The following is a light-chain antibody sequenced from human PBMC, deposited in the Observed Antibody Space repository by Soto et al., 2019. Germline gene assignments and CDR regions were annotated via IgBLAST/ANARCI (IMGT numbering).Light chain of an antibody. J-gene: IGKJ1*01. CDR3: QQYNSFSEA. V-gene: IGKV1-5*03. CDR1: QTISSW. CDR2: KAS. Sequence: DVQITQPTCTLSVSLGARVTITCRASQTISSWLAWYQQKPGKAPKLLIYKASTLKSGVPSRFSGSGSGTEFTLTISSLQPDDFATYYCQQYNSFSEAFGQGTKVDI.